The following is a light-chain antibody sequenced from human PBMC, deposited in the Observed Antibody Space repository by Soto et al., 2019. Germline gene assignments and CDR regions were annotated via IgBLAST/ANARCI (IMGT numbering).Light chain of an antibody. J-gene: IGLJ2*01. V-gene: IGLV1-44*01. CDR2: SNN. Sequence: QLVLTQPPSASGTPGQRVTISCSGSSSNIGSNTVNWYQQLPGTAPKLLIYSNNQRHSGVPDRFSGSKSGTSASLAISGLQSEDEADYYCAAWDDSLNGYVVFGGGTKLTVL. CDR1: SSNIGSNT. CDR3: AAWDDSLNGYVV.